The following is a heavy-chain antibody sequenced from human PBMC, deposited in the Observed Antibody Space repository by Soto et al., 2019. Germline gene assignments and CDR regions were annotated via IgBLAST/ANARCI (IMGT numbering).Heavy chain of an antibody. D-gene: IGHD2-15*01. CDR2: VSAGGDMT. CDR3: ARGDRGGSVSPASYYYSGLDV. Sequence: DVQLLESGGHLVQPGGSLRLSCAASGFTFSSYAMSWVRQAPGKGLEWVSSVSAGGDMTYYSDSVKGRFTISRDNSNNALFLQMTTLRIEDTALYYCARGDRGGSVSPASYYYSGLDVWGQGITVTVS. V-gene: IGHV3-23*01. CDR1: GFTFSSYA. J-gene: IGHJ6*02.